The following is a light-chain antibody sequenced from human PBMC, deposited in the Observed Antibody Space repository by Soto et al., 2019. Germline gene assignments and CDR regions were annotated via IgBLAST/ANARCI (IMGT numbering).Light chain of an antibody. CDR2: GTS. CDR1: QNISRS. J-gene: IGKJ1*01. Sequence: EIVMTQSPVTLSVSPGERATLSCRASQNISRSLAWYQQKPGQGPSLLIYGTSTRAGGGPARFSGGGSGTDFTLTTPCLQTEDFGVYYCHQYNGWPRTFGQGTKVEI. CDR3: HQYNGWPRT. V-gene: IGKV3-15*01.